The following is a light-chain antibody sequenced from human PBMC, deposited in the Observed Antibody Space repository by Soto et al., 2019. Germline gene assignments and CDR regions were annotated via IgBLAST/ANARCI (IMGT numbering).Light chain of an antibody. CDR2: DAS. CDR3: QQRSNWPPIT. Sequence: EIVLSQSPCTLSLSPGERATLSCRASQSVSSNYLAWYQQKPGQAPRLLIYDASIRATGIPARFSGSWSGTDFTLTISSLEPEDFAVYYCQQRSNWPPITFGQGTRLEIK. V-gene: IGKV3D-20*02. CDR1: QSVSSNY. J-gene: IGKJ5*01.